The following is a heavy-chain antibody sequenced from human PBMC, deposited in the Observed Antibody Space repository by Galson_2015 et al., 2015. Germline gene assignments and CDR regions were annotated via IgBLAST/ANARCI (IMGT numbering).Heavy chain of an antibody. V-gene: IGHV1-46*01. CDR2: INPSGGSA. D-gene: IGHD4-17*01. J-gene: IGHJ2*01. Sequence: SVKVSCKASGYTFTNYYMHWVRQAPGQGLEWMGIINPSGGSASYAQKFQGRVTMTRDTSTGTVYMELSSLRSEDTAVYYCARDATTVTTIHWYIDLWGQGALVAVSS. CDR1: GYTFTNYY. CDR3: ARDATTVTTIHWYIDL.